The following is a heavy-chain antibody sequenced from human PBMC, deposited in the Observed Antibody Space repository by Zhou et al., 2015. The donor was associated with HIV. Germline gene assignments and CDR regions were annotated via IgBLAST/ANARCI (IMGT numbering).Heavy chain of an antibody. CDR2: IVPFFGAA. D-gene: IGHD4/OR15-4a*01. CDR1: GGTFNKHG. Sequence: QVQLVQSGAEVKKPGSSVKVSCKASGGTFNKHGISWVRQAPGQGLEWMGGIVPFFGAANYAQKFQGRVTITADESTSTVYMQLSSLRSEDTAAYYCARGFSGAAGDYGIDYWGQGTPVIVSS. J-gene: IGHJ4*02. V-gene: IGHV1-69*01. CDR3: ARGFSGAAGDYGIDY.